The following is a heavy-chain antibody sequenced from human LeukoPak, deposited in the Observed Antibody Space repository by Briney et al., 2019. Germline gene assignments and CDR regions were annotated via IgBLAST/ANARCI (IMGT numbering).Heavy chain of an antibody. CDR2: IYSSGST. CDR3: ARDFTADSNGYYDF. Sequence: SETLSLTCTVSSGSINGYYWNWFRQPAGKGLEWIGRIYSSGSTNYNPALKSRVAISINTSKSYLSLRLTSATAADTAMYYCARDFTADSNGYYDFWGQGTLVTVSS. J-gene: IGHJ4*02. V-gene: IGHV4-4*07. D-gene: IGHD3-22*01. CDR1: SGSINGYY.